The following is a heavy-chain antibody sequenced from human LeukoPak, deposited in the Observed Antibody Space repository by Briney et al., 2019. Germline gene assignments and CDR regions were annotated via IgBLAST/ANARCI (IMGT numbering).Heavy chain of an antibody. Sequence: PGGSLRLSCAASGFTFSDYYMSWIRQAPGKGLEWVSYISSSGSTIYCADSVKGRFTISRDNAKNSLYLQMNSLRAEDTAVYYCARVWGYYDSSGYLGIYYYYGMDVWGQGTTVTVSS. CDR1: GFTFSDYY. J-gene: IGHJ6*02. CDR3: ARVWGYYDSSGYLGIYYYYGMDV. V-gene: IGHV3-11*01. D-gene: IGHD3-22*01. CDR2: ISSSGSTI.